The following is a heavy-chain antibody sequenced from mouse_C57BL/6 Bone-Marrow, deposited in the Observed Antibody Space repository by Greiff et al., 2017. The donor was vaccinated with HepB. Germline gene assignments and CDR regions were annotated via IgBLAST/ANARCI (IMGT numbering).Heavy chain of an antibody. CDR2: IWSGGST. V-gene: IGHV2-2*01. Sequence: QVQLVQSGPGLVKPSQTLSVTCTASGFSLTSYGVHWVRQSPGKGLEWLGVIWSGGSTDYHAAFISRLSISKDNTKSQVFFKMSSLQADDTAIYYCARELLRYFDVWGTGTTVTVSS. D-gene: IGHD1-1*01. CDR3: ARELLRYFDV. CDR1: GFSLTSYG. J-gene: IGHJ1*03.